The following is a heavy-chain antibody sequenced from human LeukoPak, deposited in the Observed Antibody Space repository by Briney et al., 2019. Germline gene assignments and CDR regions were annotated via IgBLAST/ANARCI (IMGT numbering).Heavy chain of an antibody. CDR3: VRERLGFWFDP. J-gene: IGHJ5*02. D-gene: IGHD7-27*01. V-gene: IGHV4-30-4*01. CDR2: IYNTERA. Sequence: SETLSLTCTVSGGSISSGEYSWNWIRQPPGKGLEWIGYIYNTERAYYNPSLDSRVTISIDMSNSHFSLRLTSVTAADTAVYYCVRERLGFWFDPWGRGTLVTVSS. CDR1: GGSISSGEYS.